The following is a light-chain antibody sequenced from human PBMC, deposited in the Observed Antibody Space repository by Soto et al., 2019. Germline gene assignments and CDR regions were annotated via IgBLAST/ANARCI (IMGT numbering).Light chain of an antibody. Sequence: EIVLTQSPGTLSLSPGERATLSCRASQSVSSSYLAWYQQKPGQAPRLLIYNAFNRATGIPDRFSGSGSGTDFTLTISRLEPEDFAVYYCQQYGRSPGTFGGGTKVDI. CDR3: QQYGRSPGT. CDR1: QSVSSSY. V-gene: IGKV3-20*01. CDR2: NAF. J-gene: IGKJ4*01.